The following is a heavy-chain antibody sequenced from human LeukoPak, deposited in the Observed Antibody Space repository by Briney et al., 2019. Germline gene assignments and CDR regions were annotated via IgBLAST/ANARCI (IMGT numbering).Heavy chain of an antibody. D-gene: IGHD3-10*01. Sequence: GGSLRLSCVASGFDFSDYWMSWVRQAPGKGLEWVANTRQDGSEAYYVDSVKGRFTISRDNAKNSLYVQMNSLRVEDTAVYYCARGYGSGGGALRRDDTFDIWGQGKMVTVSS. J-gene: IGHJ3*02. CDR1: GFDFSDYW. CDR3: ARGYGSGGGALRRDDTFDI. V-gene: IGHV3-7*03. CDR2: TRQDGSEA.